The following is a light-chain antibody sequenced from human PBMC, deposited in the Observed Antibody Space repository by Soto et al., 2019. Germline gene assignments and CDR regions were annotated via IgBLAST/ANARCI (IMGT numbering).Light chain of an antibody. CDR3: QHYNSFFPRT. CDR1: QNINSY. V-gene: IGKV1-5*03. Sequence: DIQMTQSPSTLSASVGDRVTITCRASQNINSYLAWYQQKPGKAPKLLIYEASSLDSGVPSRFSGSRSGTDFALTISSLQPDDFATYYCQHYNSFFPRTFGQGTKVEI. CDR2: EAS. J-gene: IGKJ1*01.